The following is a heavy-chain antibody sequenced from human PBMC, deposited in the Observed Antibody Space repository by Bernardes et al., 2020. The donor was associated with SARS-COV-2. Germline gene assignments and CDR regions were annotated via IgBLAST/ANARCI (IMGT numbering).Heavy chain of an antibody. CDR1: GFTFSTYA. CDR2: ISGSGGSI. CDR3: AKDRGGKSNWYDYFDY. V-gene: IGHV3-23*01. J-gene: IGHJ4*02. Sequence: GGSLRLSCTASGFTFSTYAMSWVRQAPGKGLEWVSLISGSGGSIYYVDSVKGRFTISRDNSKNTLHLQMNSLRAEDTAVYYCAKDRGGKSNWYDYFDYWGQGALVTVSS. D-gene: IGHD6-13*01.